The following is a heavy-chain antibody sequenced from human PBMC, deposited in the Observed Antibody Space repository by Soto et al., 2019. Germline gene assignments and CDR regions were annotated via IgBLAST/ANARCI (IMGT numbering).Heavy chain of an antibody. CDR3: ARERGIAVAGTFDY. Sequence: SGGSLRLSCAASGFTFSSYWMSWVRQAPGKGLEWVANIKQDGSEKYYVDSVKGRFTISRDNAKNSLYLQMNSLRAEDTAVYYCARERGIAVAGTFDYWGQGTLVTVSS. V-gene: IGHV3-7*01. CDR2: IKQDGSEK. D-gene: IGHD6-19*01. CDR1: GFTFSSYW. J-gene: IGHJ4*02.